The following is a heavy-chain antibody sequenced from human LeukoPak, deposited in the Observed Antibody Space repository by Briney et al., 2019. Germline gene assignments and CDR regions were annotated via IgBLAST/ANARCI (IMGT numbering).Heavy chain of an antibody. D-gene: IGHD3-3*01. J-gene: IGHJ4*02. CDR3: ARHESSLEWFFDY. CDR2: MPFDEKVSDNEIP. V-gene: IGHV4-39*01. CDR1: GDSISNNNWS. Sequence: SETLSLTCSVSGDSISNNNWSWAWIRQLPGKGLEWIGTMPFDEKVSDNEIPSYNPSLKGRATISAEKSKNQLSLKVKSVTAADTAVYYCARHESSLEWFFDYWGQGTLVTVSS.